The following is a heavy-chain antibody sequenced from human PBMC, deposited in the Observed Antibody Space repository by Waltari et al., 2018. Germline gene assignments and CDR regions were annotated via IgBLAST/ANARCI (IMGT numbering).Heavy chain of an antibody. CDR2: VRWNGASA. D-gene: IGHD3-22*01. Sequence: EVQVVESGGGVVRPGGSLRLSCPASGFTFNNYGLSWVRQGPGKGLGWVGVVRWNGASASCAASVEGRFAISRDNAENALHLQMNSLTAEDTGLYFCARDYYYDSSGYDGLDPWGQGTLVTV. J-gene: IGHJ5*02. V-gene: IGHV3-20*04. CDR1: GFTFNNYG. CDR3: ARDYYYDSSGYDGLDP.